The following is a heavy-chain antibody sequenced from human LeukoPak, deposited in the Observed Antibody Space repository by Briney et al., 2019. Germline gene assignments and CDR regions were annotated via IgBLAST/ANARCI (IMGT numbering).Heavy chain of an antibody. CDR1: GFTFSSYG. CDR3: ARDRMGATADPGLFDY. D-gene: IGHD1-26*01. V-gene: IGHV4-39*07. Sequence: GSLRLSCAASGFTFSSYGMHWVRQAPGKGLEWIGSIYYSGSTYYNPSLKSRVTISVDTSKNQFSLKLSSVTAADTAVYYCARDRMGATADPGLFDYWGQGTLVTVSS. J-gene: IGHJ4*02. CDR2: IYYSGST.